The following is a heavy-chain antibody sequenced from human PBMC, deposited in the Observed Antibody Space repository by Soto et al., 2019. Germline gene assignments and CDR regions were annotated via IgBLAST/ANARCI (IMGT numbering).Heavy chain of an antibody. CDR1: GYTFTSYA. CDR3: ARGLVLLNGWFDP. V-gene: IGHV1-3*01. J-gene: IGHJ5*02. CDR2: INAGNGNT. Sequence: ASVKVSCKASGYTFTSYAMHWVRQAPGQRLEWMGWINAGNGNTKYSQKFQGRVTITRDTSASTAYMELSSLRSEDTAVYYCARGLVLLNGWFDPWGQGTLVTVSS. D-gene: IGHD3-10*01.